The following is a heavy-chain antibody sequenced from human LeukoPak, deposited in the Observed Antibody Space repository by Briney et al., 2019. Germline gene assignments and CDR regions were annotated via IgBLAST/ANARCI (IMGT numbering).Heavy chain of an antibody. J-gene: IGHJ5*02. D-gene: IGHD3-9*01. CDR2: IYYSGST. CDR3: ARDVYYDILTGSARWFDP. CDR1: GGSISSSSYY. Sequence: PSETLSLTCTVSGGSISSSSYYWGWIRQPPGQGLEWIGSIYYSGSTYYNPSLKSRVTISVDTSKNQFSLKLSSVTAADTAVYYCARDVYYDILTGSARWFDPWGQGTLVTVSS. V-gene: IGHV4-39*07.